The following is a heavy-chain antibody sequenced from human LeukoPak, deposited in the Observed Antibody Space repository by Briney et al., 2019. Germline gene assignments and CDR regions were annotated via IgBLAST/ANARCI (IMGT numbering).Heavy chain of an antibody. CDR1: GYTFTDYY. D-gene: IGHD4-17*01. Sequence: ASVKISCKVSGYTFTDYYMHWVQQAPGKELEWMGLVDPEDGETIYAEKFQGRVTITADTSTDTAYMELSSLRSEDTAVYYCAFLSGVGLRFRSNNWFDPWGQGTLVTVSS. CDR2: VDPEDGET. J-gene: IGHJ5*02. CDR3: AFLSGVGLRFRSNNWFDP. V-gene: IGHV1-69-2*01.